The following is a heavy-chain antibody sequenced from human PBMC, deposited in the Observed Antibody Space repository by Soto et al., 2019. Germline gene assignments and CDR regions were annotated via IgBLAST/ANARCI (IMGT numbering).Heavy chain of an antibody. Sequence: QVQLVQSGAEVKKPGSSVKVSCKASGGTFSSYAISWVRQAPGQGLEWMGGIIPIFGTKNYAQKFQGRVTITADESTNTAYMELSSLRSEDTAVYYCAREYRQRVVVSTLDSWGQGTLVTGSS. CDR2: IIPIFGTK. CDR1: GGTFSSYA. D-gene: IGHD3-22*01. CDR3: AREYRQRVVVSTLDS. V-gene: IGHV1-69*12. J-gene: IGHJ4*02.